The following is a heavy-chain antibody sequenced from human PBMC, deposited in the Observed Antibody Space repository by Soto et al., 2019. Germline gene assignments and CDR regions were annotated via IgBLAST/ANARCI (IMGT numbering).Heavy chain of an antibody. V-gene: IGHV1-69*02. D-gene: IGHD6-19*01. CDR2: IIPILGIA. J-gene: IGHJ3*02. CDR1: GGTFSSYT. Sequence: QVQLVQSGAEVKKPGSSVKVSCKASGGTFSSYTISWVRQAPGQGLEWMGRIIPILGIANYAQKFQGRVTITADKSTSTAYMDRSSLRSEDTAVYYCARFASVARAFDIWGQGTMVTVSS. CDR3: ARFASVARAFDI.